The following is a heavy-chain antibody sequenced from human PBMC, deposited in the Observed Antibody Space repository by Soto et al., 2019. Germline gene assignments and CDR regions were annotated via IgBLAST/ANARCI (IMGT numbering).Heavy chain of an antibody. CDR1: GFTFSSYG. D-gene: IGHD6-13*01. V-gene: IGHV3-33*01. CDR3: ATSRALIAAAGMGNWFDP. CDR2: IWYDGSNK. J-gene: IGHJ5*02. Sequence: PGGSLRLSCAASGFTFSSYGMHWVRQAPGKGLEWVAVIWYDGSNKYYADSVKGRFTISRDNSKNTLYLQMNSLRAEDTAVYYCATSRALIAAAGMGNWFDPWRKGTLVTVSS.